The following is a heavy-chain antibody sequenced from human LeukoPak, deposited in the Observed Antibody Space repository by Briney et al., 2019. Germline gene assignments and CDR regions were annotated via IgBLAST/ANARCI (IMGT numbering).Heavy chain of an antibody. D-gene: IGHD5-12*01. J-gene: IGHJ3*02. CDR2: IYTSGST. CDR3: ARDHEDIVATIWGEGLNI. V-gene: IGHV4-4*07. Sequence: PSETLSLTCTVSGGSNSSYYWSWIRQPAGKGLEWIGHIYTSGSTKYNPSLKGRVTMSVDTSKNQFSLNLSSVTAADTAVYYCARDHEDIVATIWGEGLNIWGQGTVVTVSS. CDR1: GGSNSSYY.